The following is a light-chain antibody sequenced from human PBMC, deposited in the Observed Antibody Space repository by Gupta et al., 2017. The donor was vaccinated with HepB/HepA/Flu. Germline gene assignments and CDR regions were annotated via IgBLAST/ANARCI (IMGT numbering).Light chain of an antibody. CDR2: DAS. Sequence: EIVITHSRATVSVSPGDRATLSCSASQSVSNNLVWYQQNPGQPPRLLIYDASTRTTGVPARFIGSGSGTDFTLTISSQRSEDFAMYYCQQTNNCPFTFGHGTKVDIK. CDR3: QQTNNCPFT. V-gene: IGKV3-15*01. J-gene: IGKJ3*01. CDR1: QSVSNN.